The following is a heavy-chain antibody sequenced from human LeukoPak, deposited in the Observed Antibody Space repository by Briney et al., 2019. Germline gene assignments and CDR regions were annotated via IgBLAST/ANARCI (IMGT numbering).Heavy chain of an antibody. V-gene: IGHV1-2*02. D-gene: IGHD3-22*01. CDR3: ARDSGGGYYYDSSGYYAEYLHH. CDR1: GYAFSAYY. J-gene: IGHJ1*01. CDR2: INPNSGGT. Sequence: ASVKVSCKASGYAFSAYYMHWVRQAPGQGLEWMGWINPNSGGTNYAQKFQGRVTMTRDTSISTAYMELSRLRSDDTAVYYCARDSGGGYYYDSSGYYAEYLHHWGQGTLVTVAS.